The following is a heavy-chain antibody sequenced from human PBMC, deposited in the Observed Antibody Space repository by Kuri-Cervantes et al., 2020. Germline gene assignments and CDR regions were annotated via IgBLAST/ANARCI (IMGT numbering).Heavy chain of an antibody. Sequence: GESLKISCAASGFTLSSYGMHWVRQAPGKGLEWVAVISYDGSNKYYADSVKGRFTISRDNSKNTLYLQMNSLRAEDTAVYYCAERGGMDVWGQGTTVTVSS. CDR3: AERGGMDV. CDR1: GFTLSSYG. J-gene: IGHJ6*01. CDR2: ISYDGSNK. V-gene: IGHV3-30*03.